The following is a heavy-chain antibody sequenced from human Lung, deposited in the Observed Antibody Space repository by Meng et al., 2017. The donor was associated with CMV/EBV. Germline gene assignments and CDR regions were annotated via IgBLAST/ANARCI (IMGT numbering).Heavy chain of an antibody. CDR2: IHHSGTT. Sequence: SETLSLTCAVSGDSIISSNWWSWVRQPPGEGLEWIGEIHHSGTTNYNPSLKSRVTISVDKSKNQFSLKLTSVTAADTAFYYCARRGPQLYDYWGRGTLVTVSS. V-gene: IGHV4-4*02. CDR3: ARRGPQLYDY. CDR1: GDSIISSNW. D-gene: IGHD3-10*01. J-gene: IGHJ4*02.